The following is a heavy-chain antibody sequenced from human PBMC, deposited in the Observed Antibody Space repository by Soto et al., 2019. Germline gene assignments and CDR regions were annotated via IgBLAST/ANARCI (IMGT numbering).Heavy chain of an antibody. V-gene: IGHV1-3*01. CDR1: GYTFTSCA. Sequence: ASVKVSCKASGYTFTSCAMHWVRQAPGQRLEWMGWINAGNGNTKYSQKFQGRVTITRDTSASTAYMELSSLRSEDTAVYYCAAIAATPNVFDYWGQGTLVTVSS. J-gene: IGHJ4*02. CDR3: AAIAATPNVFDY. CDR2: INAGNGNT. D-gene: IGHD2-15*01.